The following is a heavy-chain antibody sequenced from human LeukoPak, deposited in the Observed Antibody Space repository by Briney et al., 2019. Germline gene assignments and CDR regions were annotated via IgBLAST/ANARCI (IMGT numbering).Heavy chain of an antibody. CDR1: GGSISSSSYY. Sequence: SETLSLTCTVSGGSISSSSYYWGWIRQPPGKGLEWIGSIYYSGSTYYNPSLKSRVTISVDTSKNQFSLKLSSVTAADTAVYYCASLNWQDPYSYGSFDYWGQGTLVTVSS. J-gene: IGHJ4*02. CDR2: IYYSGST. V-gene: IGHV4-39*01. D-gene: IGHD5-18*01. CDR3: ASLNWQDPYSYGSFDY.